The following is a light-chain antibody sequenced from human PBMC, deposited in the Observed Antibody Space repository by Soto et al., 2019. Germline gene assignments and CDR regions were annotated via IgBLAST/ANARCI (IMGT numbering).Light chain of an antibody. Sequence: DIQMTQSPSTLSTSVRDRVTITCRASQSIGRWLAWYQQKPGKAPKLLIYKASSLGSGVPSRFSGSGSGTEFTLTISSPQPDDFATYYCQQYDSFPWTFGQGTKVEIK. CDR3: QQYDSFPWT. V-gene: IGKV1-5*03. J-gene: IGKJ1*01. CDR2: KAS. CDR1: QSIGRW.